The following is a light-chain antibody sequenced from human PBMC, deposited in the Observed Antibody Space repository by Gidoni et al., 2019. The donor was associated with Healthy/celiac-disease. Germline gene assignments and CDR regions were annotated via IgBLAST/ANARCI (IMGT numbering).Light chain of an antibody. CDR2: DVR. V-gene: IGLV2-14*01. CDR3: SSYTSSSTLV. CDR1: SRDVGGYNY. Sequence: QSALTQPASVAGSPGQSITIPCTGTSRDVGGYNYVSWYQQHPGKAPKLMIYDVRNRPSGVSNRFSGSKSGNTASLTISGLQAEDEAGYYCSSYTSSSTLVFGGGTKLTVL. J-gene: IGLJ2*01.